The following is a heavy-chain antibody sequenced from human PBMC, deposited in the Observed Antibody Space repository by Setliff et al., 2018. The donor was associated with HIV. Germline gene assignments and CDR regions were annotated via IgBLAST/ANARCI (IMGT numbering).Heavy chain of an antibody. J-gene: IGHJ4*02. V-gene: IGHV4-4*09. Sequence: SETLSLTCTVSGGSFSDYYRSWIRQPPGKGLEWIGYIYTSGSTNYNPSLKSRVTISVYTSKNQFSLHLNSVTPEEPAVYYCARGSYYDFWSGYYSPIGFDYWGQGTLVTVSS. CDR1: GGSFSDYY. CDR2: IYTSGST. D-gene: IGHD3-3*01. CDR3: ARGSYYDFWSGYYSPIGFDY.